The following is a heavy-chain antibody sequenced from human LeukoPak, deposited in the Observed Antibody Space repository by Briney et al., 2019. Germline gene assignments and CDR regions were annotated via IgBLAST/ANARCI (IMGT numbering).Heavy chain of an antibody. Sequence: PGGSLRLSCAASGFTSSSYWMSWVRQAPGKGLEWVANIKQDGSEKYYVDSVKGRFTISRDNAKNSLYLQMNSLRAEDTAVYYCARDKSVAGLYYYYYGMDVWGQGTTVTVSS. CDR1: GFTSSSYW. D-gene: IGHD6-19*01. CDR3: ARDKSVAGLYYYYYGMDV. J-gene: IGHJ6*02. V-gene: IGHV3-7*01. CDR2: IKQDGSEK.